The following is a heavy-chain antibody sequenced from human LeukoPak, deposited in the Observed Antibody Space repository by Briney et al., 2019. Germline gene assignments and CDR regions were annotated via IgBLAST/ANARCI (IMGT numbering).Heavy chain of an antibody. V-gene: IGHV4-34*01. CDR2: INHSGST. CDR1: GGSFSGYY. D-gene: IGHD4-17*01. J-gene: IGHJ3*02. CDR3: ARDRYGDYPDAFDI. Sequence: PSETLSLTCAVYGGSFSGYYWSWIRQPPGKGLEWIGEINHSGSTNYNPSLKSRVTISVDTSKNQFSLKLSSVTAADTAVYYCARDRYGDYPDAFDIWGQGTMVTVSS.